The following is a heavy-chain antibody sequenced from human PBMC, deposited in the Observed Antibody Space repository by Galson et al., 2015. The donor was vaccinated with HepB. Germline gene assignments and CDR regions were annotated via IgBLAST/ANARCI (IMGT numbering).Heavy chain of an antibody. V-gene: IGHV3-33*08. Sequence: SLRLSCAASGFTFSSYGMHWVRQTPGKGLEWVAVIWYDGSNKYYADSVKGRFTISRDNSKNTLYLQMNSLRAEDTAVYYCARDGMITFGGVIVPSGGDFDIWGQGTMVTVSS. CDR3: ARDGMITFGGVIVPSGGDFDI. J-gene: IGHJ3*02. CDR1: GFTFSSYG. D-gene: IGHD3-16*02. CDR2: IWYDGSNK.